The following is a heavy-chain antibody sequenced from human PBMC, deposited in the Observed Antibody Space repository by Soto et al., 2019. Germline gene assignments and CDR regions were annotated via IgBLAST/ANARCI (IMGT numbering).Heavy chain of an antibody. Sequence: PGGSLRLSCAASGFTFSTYWMTWVRQAPGKGLEWVANITKDGSEKYYVDSVKGRFTISRDNAKNSLYLEMNSLRVEDTAMYYCAGDWGGLDYWGLGTLVTVSS. CDR1: GFTFSTYW. D-gene: IGHD3-10*01. CDR3: AGDWGGLDY. CDR2: ITKDGSEK. V-gene: IGHV3-7*03. J-gene: IGHJ4*02.